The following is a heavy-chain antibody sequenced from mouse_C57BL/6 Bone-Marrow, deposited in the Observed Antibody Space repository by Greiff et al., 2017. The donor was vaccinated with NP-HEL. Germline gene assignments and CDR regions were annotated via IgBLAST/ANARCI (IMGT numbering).Heavy chain of an antibody. CDR3: ASPEPYYGSS. CDR2: ILPGSGST. J-gene: IGHJ3*01. CDR1: GYTFTGYW. V-gene: IGHV1-9*01. Sequence: QVQLKESGAELMKPGASVKLSCKATGYTFTGYWIEWVKQRPGHGLEWIGEILPGSGSTNYKEKFKGKATFTADTSSNTAYMQLSSLTTEDSAIYYCASPEPYYGSSWGQGTLGTVSA. D-gene: IGHD1-1*01.